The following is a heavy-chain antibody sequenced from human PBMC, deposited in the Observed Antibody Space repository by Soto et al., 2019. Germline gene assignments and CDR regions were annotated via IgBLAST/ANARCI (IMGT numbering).Heavy chain of an antibody. V-gene: IGHV3-30*18. D-gene: IGHD3-3*01. Sequence: PGGSLRLSCAASGFTFSSYGMHWVRQAPGKGLEWVAVISYDGSNKYYADSVKGRFTISRDNSKNTLYLQMNSLRAEDTAVYYCAKALHYDFWSGYYNGNYYGMDVWGQGTTVTVSS. J-gene: IGHJ6*02. CDR3: AKALHYDFWSGYYNGNYYGMDV. CDR1: GFTFSSYG. CDR2: ISYDGSNK.